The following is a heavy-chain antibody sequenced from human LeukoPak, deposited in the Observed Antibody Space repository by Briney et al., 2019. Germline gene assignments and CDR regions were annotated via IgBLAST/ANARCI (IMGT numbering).Heavy chain of an antibody. CDR3: ARQQWLDGAYYFDY. CDR1: GFTFTNYA. V-gene: IGHV3-23*01. D-gene: IGHD6-19*01. Sequence: PGGSLRLSCAASGFTFTNYAMSWGGQTPGKGLEGVSATVGSGPDTYHADSVKGRFTISRDNAKNSLYLQMNSLRAEDTAVYYCARQQWLDGAYYFDYWGQGTLVTVSS. J-gene: IGHJ4*02. CDR2: TVGSGPDT.